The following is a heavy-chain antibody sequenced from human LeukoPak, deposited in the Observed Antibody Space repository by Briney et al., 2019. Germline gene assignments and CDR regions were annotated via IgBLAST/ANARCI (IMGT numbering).Heavy chain of an antibody. J-gene: IGHJ4*02. CDR2: IFYSGST. CDR3: ARDFGPISGSFDY. Sequence: SETLSLTCTVSGGSISSYYWNWIRQPPGRGLEWIGYIFYSGSTNYNPSLKSRVTISVDTSKNQFSLKLSSVTAADTAVYYCARDFGPISGSFDYWGQGTLVTVSS. D-gene: IGHD3-10*01. V-gene: IGHV4-59*12. CDR1: GGSISSYY.